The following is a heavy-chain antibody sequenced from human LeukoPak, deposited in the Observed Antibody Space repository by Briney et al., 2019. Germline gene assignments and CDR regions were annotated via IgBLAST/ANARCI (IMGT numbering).Heavy chain of an antibody. CDR2: ISSSGSII. D-gene: IGHD2/OR15-2a*01. Sequence: PGGSLRLSCAASGVTFSSYEMNWVRQAPGQGLEWVSYISSSGSIIYYADSVKGRFTISRDNAKNSLYLQMNSLRAEDTAVYYCARSTYYYGMDVWGQGTTVTVSS. J-gene: IGHJ6*02. CDR1: GVTFSSYE. V-gene: IGHV3-48*03. CDR3: ARSTYYYGMDV.